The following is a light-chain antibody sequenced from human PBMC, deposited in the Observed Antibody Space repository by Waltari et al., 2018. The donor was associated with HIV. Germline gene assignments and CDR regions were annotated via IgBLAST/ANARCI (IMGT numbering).Light chain of an antibody. J-gene: IGLJ3*02. CDR2: DVN. Sequence: QSALTQPASVSGSPGQSITLSCSGTWSDIGSYYLVSWYQHFPGKAPKRILYDVNERPSGVSPRYSGSKFGNTASLVISGLQSEDEADYYGCSYAGSGTFVVFGGGTRLTV. CDR3: CSYAGSGTFVV. V-gene: IGLV2-23*02. CDR1: WSDIGSYYL.